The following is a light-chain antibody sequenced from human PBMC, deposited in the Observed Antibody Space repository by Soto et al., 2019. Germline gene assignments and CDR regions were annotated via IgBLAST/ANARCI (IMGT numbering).Light chain of an antibody. CDR3: QQYKNWPPIT. Sequence: ELVMTQPPATLSVSPGERATLFFTGRQTVSGNVAWYQAKPGQAPRPLIYGASTRATGIPDRFSGSGSGKEFTLTISSLKSEDFAVYYCQQYKNWPPITFGQGTRLEIK. V-gene: IGKV3-15*01. CDR1: QTVSGN. CDR2: GAS. J-gene: IGKJ5*01.